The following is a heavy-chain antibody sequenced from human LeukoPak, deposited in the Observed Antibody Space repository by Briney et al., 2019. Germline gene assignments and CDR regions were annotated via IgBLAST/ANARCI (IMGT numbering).Heavy chain of an antibody. Sequence: ASVKVSCRASGYTFTGYYMHWVRQATGQGLEWMGWMNPNSGNTGYAQKFQGRVTMTRNTSISTAYMELSSLRSEDTAVYYCARGKGRWFGESLHWGQGTLVTVSS. CDR3: ARGKGRWFGESLH. J-gene: IGHJ4*02. CDR1: GYTFTGYY. D-gene: IGHD3-10*01. CDR2: MNPNSGNT. V-gene: IGHV1-8*02.